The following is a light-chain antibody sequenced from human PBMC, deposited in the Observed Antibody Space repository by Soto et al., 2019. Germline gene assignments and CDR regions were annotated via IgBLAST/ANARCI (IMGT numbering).Light chain of an antibody. CDR2: GAS. Sequence: AIEMTQSPSSLSVSVGDRVTITCRASQGIRHDLGWYQQKPGKAPELLIYGASILQSGVPSRFSGSGSGTDFTLTITSLQPEDFAIYYCLQDYTYPRTFGGGTKVDIK. J-gene: IGKJ4*01. CDR3: LQDYTYPRT. CDR1: QGIRHD. V-gene: IGKV1-6*01.